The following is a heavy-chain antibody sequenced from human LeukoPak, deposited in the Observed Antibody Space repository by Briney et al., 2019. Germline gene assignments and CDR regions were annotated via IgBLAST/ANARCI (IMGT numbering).Heavy chain of an antibody. D-gene: IGHD1-26*01. CDR3: ARAVVGATSVYYYYMAA. CDR2: IKQDGSEK. CDR1: GFTFSSYA. Sequence: HPGGSLRLSCAASGFTFSSYAMSWVRQAPGKGLEWVANIKQDGSEKYYVDAVKGRFIISRDNAKNSLYLQMNRLRAEDTAVYYCARAVVGATSVYYYYMAAWGKGTTVTVPS. V-gene: IGHV3-7*01. J-gene: IGHJ6*03.